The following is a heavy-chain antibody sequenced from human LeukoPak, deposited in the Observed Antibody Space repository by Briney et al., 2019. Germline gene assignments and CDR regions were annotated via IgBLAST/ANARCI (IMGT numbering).Heavy chain of an antibody. V-gene: IGHV4-39*01. D-gene: IGHD2-2*01. J-gene: IGHJ3*02. CDR2: IYYSGDT. CDR1: GFTFSSSW. Sequence: GSLRLSCAASGFTFSSSWMSWVRQPPGKGLEWIGSIYYSGDTYYNPSLKSRVTISVDTSKSQFSLRLSSVTAADTAVYYCARHGNIVVVPDASKAFDIWGQGTMVTVSS. CDR3: ARHGNIVVVPDASKAFDI.